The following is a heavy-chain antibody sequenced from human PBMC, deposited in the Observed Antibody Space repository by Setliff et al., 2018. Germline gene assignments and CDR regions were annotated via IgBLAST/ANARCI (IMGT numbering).Heavy chain of an antibody. CDR2: VDRSGNT. J-gene: IGHJ4*02. D-gene: IGHD3-22*01. CDR3: ARRDSTSYYGYSFDF. V-gene: IGHV4-39*01. Sequence: PSETLSLTCTLSGDSISRSTYYWGWIRQSPGKGLDWIGTVDRSGNTFYNPSLRSRVTISVGTSKNQISLKLTSVSAADTAVYYCARRDSTSYYGYSFDFWGRGTLVTVSS. CDR1: GDSISRSTYY.